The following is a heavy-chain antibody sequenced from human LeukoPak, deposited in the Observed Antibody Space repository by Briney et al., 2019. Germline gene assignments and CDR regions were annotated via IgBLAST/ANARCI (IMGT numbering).Heavy chain of an antibody. CDR2: IKSKTDGGAT. Sequence: GGSLRLSCAASGFTFSNAWMSWVRQAPGKGLEWVGRIKSKTDGGATDYAAPVKGRFTISRDDSKNTLYLQMNSLKTEDTAVYYCTTDRAVTTNDPWGQGTLVTVSS. CDR1: GFTFSNAW. V-gene: IGHV3-15*01. D-gene: IGHD4-17*01. CDR3: TTDRAVTTNDP. J-gene: IGHJ5*02.